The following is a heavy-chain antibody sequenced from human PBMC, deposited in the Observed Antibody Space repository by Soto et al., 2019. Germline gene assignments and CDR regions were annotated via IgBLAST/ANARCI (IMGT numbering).Heavy chain of an antibody. CDR2: IIPIFGTA. D-gene: IGHD3-10*01. CDR1: GGTFSSYA. V-gene: IGHV1-69*13. J-gene: IGHJ6*02. CDR3: ASLWFGEPYYYYYYGMDV. Sequence: PSVKVSCKASGGTFSSYAISWVRQAPGQGLEWMGGIIPIFGTANYAQKFQGRVTITADESTSTAYMELSSLRSEDTAVYYCASLWFGEPYYYYYYGMDVWGQGTTVTVSS.